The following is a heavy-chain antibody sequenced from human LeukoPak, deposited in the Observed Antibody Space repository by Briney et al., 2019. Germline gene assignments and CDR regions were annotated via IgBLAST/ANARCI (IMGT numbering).Heavy chain of an antibody. J-gene: IGHJ4*02. CDR3: ARDETGVGSGGIDF. Sequence: GGSLRLSCAASGFTFSDYSINWVRQAPGKGLEWVAYISSGGSTIYYADSVRGRFTISRDSARNSLYLQKNSLRDEDTAVYYCARDETGVGSGGIDFWGQGTLVTVSP. CDR2: ISSGGSTI. V-gene: IGHV3-48*02. D-gene: IGHD2-8*02. CDR1: GFTFSDYS.